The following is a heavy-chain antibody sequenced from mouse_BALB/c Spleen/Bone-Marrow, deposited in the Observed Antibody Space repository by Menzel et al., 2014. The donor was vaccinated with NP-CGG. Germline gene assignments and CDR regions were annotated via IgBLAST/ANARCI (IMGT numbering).Heavy chain of an antibody. CDR3: ARPYNSFDF. CDR2: VDPYYGAT. Sequence: EVQLQQSGPELEKPGASVKISCKASGYSFTGYNMNWVKQYNGQGLEWIGNVDPYYGATTYNQKFKGKATLTVDKSSSTAYMQLERLTSEDSAVYYCARPYNSFDFWGQGTTLTVSS. J-gene: IGHJ2*01. CDR1: GYSFTGYN. V-gene: IGHV1-39*01.